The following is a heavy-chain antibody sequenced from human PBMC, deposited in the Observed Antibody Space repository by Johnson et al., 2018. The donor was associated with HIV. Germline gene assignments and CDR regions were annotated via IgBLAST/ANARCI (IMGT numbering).Heavy chain of an antibody. J-gene: IGHJ3*02. V-gene: IGHV3-20*04. D-gene: IGHD6-19*01. CDR1: GFTFNDYG. CDR2: INWNGGSK. CDR3: ARDRPSGWPDAFDI. Sequence: VQLVESGGSVVWPGGSLRLSCAASGFTFNDYGMSWVRHVPGQGLEWVSGINWNGGSKGYADSVKGRFTISRDNAKNSLYLQMNSLTVEDTALYYCARDRPSGWPDAFDIWGQGTMVTVSS.